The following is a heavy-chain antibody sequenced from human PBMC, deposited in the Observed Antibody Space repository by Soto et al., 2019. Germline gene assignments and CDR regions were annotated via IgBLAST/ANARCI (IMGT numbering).Heavy chain of an antibody. Sequence: GASVKVSCKASGGTFSSYTISWVRQAPGQGLEWMGRIIPILGIANYAQKFQGRVTITADTSASTAYMELSSLRSEDTTVYYCARDYRPDCSSTSCYNRLDPWGQGTLVTVSS. CDR2: IIPILGIA. V-gene: IGHV1-69*04. CDR3: ARDYRPDCSSTSCYNRLDP. J-gene: IGHJ5*02. D-gene: IGHD2-2*02. CDR1: GGTFSSYT.